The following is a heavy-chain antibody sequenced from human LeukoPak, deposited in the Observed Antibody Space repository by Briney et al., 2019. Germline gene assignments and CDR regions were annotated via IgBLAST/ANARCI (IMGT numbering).Heavy chain of an antibody. CDR2: IYPADSDT. Sequence: GESLKISCKGSGYSFTRSWIAWVRQMPGKGLEWMGVIYPADSDTRYSPSFQGQVTISADKSISTAYLQWSSLKASDTAMYYCARQPPGIGASGMDVWGQGTTVTVSS. D-gene: IGHD3-10*01. CDR3: ARQPPGIGASGMDV. J-gene: IGHJ6*02. V-gene: IGHV5-51*01. CDR1: GYSFTRSW.